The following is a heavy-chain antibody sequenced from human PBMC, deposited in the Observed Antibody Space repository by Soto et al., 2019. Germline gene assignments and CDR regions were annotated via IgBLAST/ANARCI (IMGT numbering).Heavy chain of an antibody. CDR3: VRDRSDTWSFDY. CDR2: VTHDGTLY. V-gene: IGHV3-30*03. D-gene: IGHD2-8*02. Sequence: QVQLVESGGGVVQPGRSLRLSCVASGFTFRSCATHRVRQVPGKRLEWLAVVTHDGTLYPYADSVKGRFSISRDNSRKILYRQMNGLRPEDTAVYYCVRDRSDTWSFDYWGQGTLVTVSS. CDR1: GFTFRSCA. J-gene: IGHJ4*02.